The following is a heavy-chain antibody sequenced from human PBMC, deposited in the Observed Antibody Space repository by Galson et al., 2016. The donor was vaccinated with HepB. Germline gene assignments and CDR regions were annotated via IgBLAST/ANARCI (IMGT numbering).Heavy chain of an antibody. V-gene: IGHV4-39*01. D-gene: IGHD1-1*01. CDR3: ARHSPERVKAVDI. CDR1: GGSIRNVDSF. CDR2: IYYSGST. J-gene: IGHJ3*02. Sequence: SETLSLTCTVSGGSIRNVDSFWSWIRQPPGKGLEWIGIIYYSGSTYYNPSLKSRVTISVDSSKNQFSLKLSSVTAADTAVYYCARHSPERVKAVDIWGQGTMVTVSS.